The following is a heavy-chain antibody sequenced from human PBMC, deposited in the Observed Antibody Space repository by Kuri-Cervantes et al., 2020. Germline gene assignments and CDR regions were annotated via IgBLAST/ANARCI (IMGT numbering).Heavy chain of an antibody. Sequence: GESLKISCAASGFTFSSYSMNWVRQAPGKGLEWVSVIYSGGSTYYADSVKGRFTISRDNSKNTLYLQMNSLRAEDTAIYYCARGGGNTAVTPLDYWGQGTLVTVSS. V-gene: IGHV3-53*01. CDR1: GFTFSSYS. CDR3: ARGGGNTAVTPLDY. J-gene: IGHJ4*02. CDR2: IYSGGST. D-gene: IGHD3-16*01.